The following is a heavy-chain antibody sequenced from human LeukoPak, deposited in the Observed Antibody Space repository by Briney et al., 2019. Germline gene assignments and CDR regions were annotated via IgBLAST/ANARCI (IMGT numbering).Heavy chain of an antibody. D-gene: IGHD1-26*01. J-gene: IGHJ3*02. Sequence: GGSLRLSCAASGFTFSSYWMHWVRQTPGKGLVWASRINSDGSSTSYADSVKGRFSISRDDSKNTMYLQMNSLRAEDTAVYYCARGESHGFPLTARNDAFDIWGQGTMVTVSS. CDR3: ARGESHGFPLTARNDAFDI. CDR2: INSDGSST. CDR1: GFTFSSYW. V-gene: IGHV3-74*01.